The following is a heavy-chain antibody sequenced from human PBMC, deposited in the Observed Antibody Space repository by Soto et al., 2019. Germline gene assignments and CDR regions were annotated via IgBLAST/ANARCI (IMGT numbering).Heavy chain of an antibody. Sequence: GALVKVSCKASGYTFTSYGISWARQAPGQGLEWMGWISAYNGNTNYAQKLQGRVTMTTDTSTSTAYMELRSLRSDDTAVYYCVVAAQPYYLDSWGQGTLVTVSS. CDR2: ISAYNGNT. CDR1: GYTFTSYG. D-gene: IGHD2-15*01. V-gene: IGHV1-18*01. CDR3: VVAAQPYYLDS. J-gene: IGHJ4*02.